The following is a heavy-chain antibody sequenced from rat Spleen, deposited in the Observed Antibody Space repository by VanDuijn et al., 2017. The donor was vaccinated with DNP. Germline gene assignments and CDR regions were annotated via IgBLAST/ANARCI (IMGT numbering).Heavy chain of an antibody. CDR3: TTGGTEVAY. J-gene: IGHJ2*01. CDR2: RNYDGEQA. Sequence: VQPVETAGGLVQPGRSLKFACVASGFTFSDDYMAWYSSTPKKGLEWFASRNYDGEQAFYRDSVKGRFSISRDNAKSRHYLQMDSLRSEDTATYYCTTGGTEVAYWGQGVMVTVSS. D-gene: IGHD4-3*01. V-gene: IGHV5-20*01. CDR1: GFTFSDDY.